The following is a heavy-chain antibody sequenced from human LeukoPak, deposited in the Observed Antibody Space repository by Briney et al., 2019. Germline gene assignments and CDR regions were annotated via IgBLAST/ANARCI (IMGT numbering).Heavy chain of an antibody. J-gene: IGHJ4*02. CDR1: GFTFNGYA. CDR3: AKGRCSGGSCYGRGFDY. V-gene: IGHV3-23*01. CDR2: ITGSGGSA. Sequence: PGGSLRLSCAVSGFTFNGYAMSWVRQSPGKGLEWVSGITGSGGSAYYTDSVKGRFTISRDNSKNTLYLQMNSLRAEDKAVYYCAKGRCSGGSCYGRGFDYWGQGTLVTVSS. D-gene: IGHD2-15*01.